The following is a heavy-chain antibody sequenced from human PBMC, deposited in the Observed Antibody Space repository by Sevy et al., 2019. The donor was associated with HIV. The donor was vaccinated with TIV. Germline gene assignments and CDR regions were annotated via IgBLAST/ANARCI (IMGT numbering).Heavy chain of an antibody. CDR1: GFTFSSYA. D-gene: IGHD3-22*01. V-gene: IGHV3-23*01. J-gene: IGHJ3*02. Sequence: GGSPRLSCAASGFTFSSYAMSWVRQAPGKGLEWVSAISGSGGSTYYADSVKGRFTISRDNSKNTLYLQMNSLRAEDTAVYYCAKDVGSITMIVPDAFDIWGQGTMVTVSS. CDR3: AKDVGSITMIVPDAFDI. CDR2: ISGSGGST.